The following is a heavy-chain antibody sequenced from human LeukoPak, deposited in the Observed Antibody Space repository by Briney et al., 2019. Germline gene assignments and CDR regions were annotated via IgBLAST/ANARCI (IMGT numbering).Heavy chain of an antibody. V-gene: IGHV3-23*01. CDR2: ISGSGGST. Sequence: GGSLRLSCAASGFTFSSYAMSWVRQAPGMGLAWVSDISGSGGSTYYAASVKGRFTSSRDTSKNTLYLQMNSLRAEDTAVYYCARGRYYDNSVYYYFDYWGQGTLITVSS. D-gene: IGHD3-22*01. CDR1: GFTFSSYA. J-gene: IGHJ4*02. CDR3: ARGRYYDNSVYYYFDY.